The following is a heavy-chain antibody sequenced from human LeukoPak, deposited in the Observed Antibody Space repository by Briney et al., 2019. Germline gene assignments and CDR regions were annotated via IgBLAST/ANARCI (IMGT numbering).Heavy chain of an antibody. CDR2: ISSSSYI. V-gene: IGHV3-21*04. J-gene: IGHJ3*02. CDR3: AKEETTGAFDI. D-gene: IGHD1-14*01. Sequence: GGSLRLSCAASGFAFSSYSMNWVRQAPGKGLKWVSSISSSSYIYYADSVKGRFTISRDNAKNSLYLQMNSLRAEDTAVYYCAKEETTGAFDIWGQGTMVTVSS. CDR1: GFAFSSYS.